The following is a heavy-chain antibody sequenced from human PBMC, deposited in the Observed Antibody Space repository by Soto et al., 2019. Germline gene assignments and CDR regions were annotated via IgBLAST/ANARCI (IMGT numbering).Heavy chain of an antibody. Sequence: ASVNPSCKDSGGTLSSYSICWVRQAPGQGLEWMGGIIPIFGTANYAQKFQGRVTITADESTSTAYMELSSLRSEDTAVYYCASHIVLMVYALDYWGQGTLVTVSS. D-gene: IGHD2-8*01. V-gene: IGHV1-69*13. J-gene: IGHJ4*02. CDR3: ASHIVLMVYALDY. CDR2: IIPIFGTA. CDR1: GGTLSSYS.